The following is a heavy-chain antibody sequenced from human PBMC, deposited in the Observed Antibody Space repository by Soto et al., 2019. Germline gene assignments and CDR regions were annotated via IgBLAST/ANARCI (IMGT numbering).Heavy chain of an antibody. Sequence: QVQLQESGPGLVKPSGTLSLTCAVFGDSISTNRWWTWVRQPPGKGLEWIGEVFHTGETHYNTFLKSRVTISVDKSKNQFSLNLISVTAADTAVYYCVTRSDNYPNWGQGTLVTVSS. CDR2: VFHTGET. CDR1: GDSISTNRW. CDR3: VTRSDNYPN. D-gene: IGHD3-10*01. J-gene: IGHJ4*02. V-gene: IGHV4-4*02.